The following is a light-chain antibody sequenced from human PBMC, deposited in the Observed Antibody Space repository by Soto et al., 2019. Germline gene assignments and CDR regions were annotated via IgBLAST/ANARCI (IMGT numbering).Light chain of an antibody. CDR1: ISDVGSYNY. V-gene: IGLV2-14*03. J-gene: IGLJ1*01. CDR2: DVS. CDR3: GSYTDSSNYV. Sequence: QSALTQPASVSGSPGQSITISCTGTISDVGSYNYVSWYQQYPGKAPKLMIYDVSTRPSGVSDRFSGSKSGNTASLTISGLRAEDDADYYCGSYTDSSNYVFGTGTKLTVL.